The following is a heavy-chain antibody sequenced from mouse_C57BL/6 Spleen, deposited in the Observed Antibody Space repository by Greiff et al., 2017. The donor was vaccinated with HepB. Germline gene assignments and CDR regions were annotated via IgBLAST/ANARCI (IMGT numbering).Heavy chain of an antibody. CDR2: INPNYGTT. D-gene: IGHD1-1*02. CDR1: GYSFTDYN. V-gene: IGHV1-39*01. CDR3: ARMQGGTYWYFDV. Sequence: EVKLQQSGPELVKPGASVKISCKASGYSFTDYNMNWVKQSNGKSLEWIGVINPNYGTTSYNKKFKGKATLTVDKSSSTAYMQLNSLTSEDSAVYYCARMQGGTYWYFDVWGTGTTVTVSS. J-gene: IGHJ1*03.